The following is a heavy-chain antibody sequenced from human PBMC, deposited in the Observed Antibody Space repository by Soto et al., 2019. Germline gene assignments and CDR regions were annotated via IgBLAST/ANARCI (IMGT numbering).Heavy chain of an antibody. Sequence: EVQLVESGGGLVQPGRSLRLSCAASGFTFDDYAMHWVRQAPGKGLEWVSGISWNSGSIGYADSVKGRFTISRDNAKNSLYLQMNCLRAEDTGLYYCGKDRGDSGWAGEDYWGQGTLVTVSS. D-gene: IGHD6-19*01. J-gene: IGHJ4*02. CDR2: ISWNSGSI. CDR3: GKDRGDSGWAGEDY. V-gene: IGHV3-9*01. CDR1: GFTFDDYA.